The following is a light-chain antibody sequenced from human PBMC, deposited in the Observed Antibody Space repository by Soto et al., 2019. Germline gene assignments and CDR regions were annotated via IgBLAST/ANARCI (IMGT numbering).Light chain of an antibody. CDR2: DTS. J-gene: IGKJ5*01. Sequence: VVSLSPSTLSVVLGERATLSCRSSQSVSIHLAWYQQKPGQAPRLLIYDTSTRATGIPARFSGSGSGTEFTLTISSLQSEDFAVYYCQQYSNWPPITFGQGTRL. CDR1: QSVSIH. CDR3: QQYSNWPPIT. V-gene: IGKV3-15*01.